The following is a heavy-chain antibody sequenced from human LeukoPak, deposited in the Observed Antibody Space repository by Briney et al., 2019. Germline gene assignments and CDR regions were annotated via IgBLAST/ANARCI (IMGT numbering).Heavy chain of an antibody. V-gene: IGHV3-23*01. CDR1: GFTFTSYA. Sequence: GGSLRLSCAASGFTFTSYAMSWVRQAPGKGLEWVSAITGTGGSTYYAASVKGRFTVSRDNSKNTLYLQMSSLRAEDTAMYYCAKVRDTRDWYKDAFDIWGQGTRVTVSS. D-gene: IGHD6-19*01. CDR3: AKVRDTRDWYKDAFDI. CDR2: ITGTGGST. J-gene: IGHJ3*02.